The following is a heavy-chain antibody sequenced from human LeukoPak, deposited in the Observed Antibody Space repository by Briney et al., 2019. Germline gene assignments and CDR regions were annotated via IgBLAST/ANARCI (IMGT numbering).Heavy chain of an antibody. CDR3: ARDLAHSYYYDSSGYPLGY. D-gene: IGHD3-22*01. Sequence: QTGKSLRLSCAASGFTFSAYAMAWVRQAPRKGLQCISHITTGGSSILYADSVKGRFTLSRDNANNSLYLQMNSLRAEDAAVYYCARDLAHSYYYDSSGYPLGYWGQGTLVTVSS. J-gene: IGHJ4*02. V-gene: IGHV3-48*04. CDR2: ITTGGSSI. CDR1: GFTFSAYA.